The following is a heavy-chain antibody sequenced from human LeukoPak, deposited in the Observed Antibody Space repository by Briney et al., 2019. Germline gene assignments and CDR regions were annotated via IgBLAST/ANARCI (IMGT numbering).Heavy chain of an antibody. J-gene: IGHJ4*02. CDR3: ATSRTFDY. D-gene: IGHD1-1*01. CDR1: GFTFSSYA. V-gene: IGHV3-23*01. Sequence: PGGSLRLSCAASGFTFSSYAMSWVRQAPGKGLEWVSAISGSGGSTNYADSVKGRFTISRDNAKNTVYLQMNSLRAEDTAVYYCATSRTFDYWGQGTLVTVSS. CDR2: ISGSGGST.